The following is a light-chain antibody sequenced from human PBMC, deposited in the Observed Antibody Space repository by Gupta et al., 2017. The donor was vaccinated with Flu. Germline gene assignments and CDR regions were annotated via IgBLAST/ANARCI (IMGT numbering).Light chain of an antibody. CDR2: QDY. CDR3: QVWDDGWV. Sequence: VIYQDYRRPSEVSQRFSGSNSGNTAILTISGTQASDEAEYFCQVWDDGWVFGGGTKLTVL. V-gene: IGLV3-1*01. J-gene: IGLJ3*02.